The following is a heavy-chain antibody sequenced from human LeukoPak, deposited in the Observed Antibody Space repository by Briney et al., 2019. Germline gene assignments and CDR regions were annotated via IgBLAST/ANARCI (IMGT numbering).Heavy chain of an antibody. J-gene: IGHJ4*02. D-gene: IGHD3-22*01. CDR2: ISAYNGNT. V-gene: IGHV1-18*01. Sequence: ASVKVSCKASGYTFTSYGISWVRQAPGQGLEWMGWISAYNGNTNYAQKLQGRVTMTTDTSTCTAYMELRSLRSDDTAVYYCARELSGGYYYGYFDYWGQGTLVTVSS. CDR1: GYTFTSYG. CDR3: ARELSGGYYYGYFDY.